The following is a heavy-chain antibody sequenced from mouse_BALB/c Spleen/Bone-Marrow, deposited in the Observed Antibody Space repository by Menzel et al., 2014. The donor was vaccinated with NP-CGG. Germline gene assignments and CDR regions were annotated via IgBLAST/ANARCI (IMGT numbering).Heavy chain of an antibody. CDR1: GFNIKDTY. CDR2: IDPANGNT. CDR3: DRPIFL. V-gene: IGHV14-3*02. J-gene: IGHJ4*01. Sequence: VQLKESGAELVKPGASVRLSCTASGFNIKDTYMHWVKQRPEQGLEWIGRIDPANGNTKYDPKFQGKATITADTSSNTAYLQLSSLTSEDTAVYYCDRPIFLWGQGTSVTVSS.